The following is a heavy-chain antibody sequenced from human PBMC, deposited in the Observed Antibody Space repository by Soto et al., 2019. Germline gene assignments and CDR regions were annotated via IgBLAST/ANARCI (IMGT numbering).Heavy chain of an antibody. J-gene: IGHJ4*02. CDR3: TRSGGDYVNGGYSGGDYDY. CDR2: IHHTGTT. V-gene: IGHV4-59*11. Sequence: QVQLQESGPGLVKPSETLSLTCTVSGGSINSHYWSWIRQSPGKGLEWIGYIHHTGTTNYNPSLKSRVTIPLATSQNQFSLKLTSVTAADTAVYYCTRSGGDYVNGGYSGGDYDYWGRGTLVTVSS. CDR1: GGSINSHY. D-gene: IGHD3-22*01.